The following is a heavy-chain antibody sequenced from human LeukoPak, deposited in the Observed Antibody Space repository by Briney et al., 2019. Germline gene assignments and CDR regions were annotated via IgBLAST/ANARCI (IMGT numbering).Heavy chain of an antibody. Sequence: GGSLRLSCAASGFTLSSYDMTWVRQAPGRGLEWVSSIRPSGDNTYYGDSVKGRFTISRDNSKNSLYLQMNSLRAEDTAVYYCASSYYYDSSGPRRSDAFDIWGQGTMVTVSS. CDR3: ASSYYYDSSGPRRSDAFDI. J-gene: IGHJ3*02. CDR2: IRPSGDNT. V-gene: IGHV3-23*01. D-gene: IGHD3-22*01. CDR1: GFTLSSYD.